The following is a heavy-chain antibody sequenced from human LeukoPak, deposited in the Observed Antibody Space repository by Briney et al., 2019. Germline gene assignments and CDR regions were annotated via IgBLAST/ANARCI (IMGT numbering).Heavy chain of an antibody. CDR1: GSTVSSNY. CDR2: IYSGGST. Sequence: GGSLRLSCAASGSTVSSNYMSWVRQAPGKGLEWVSVIYSGGSTYYADSVKGRLTISRDNSKNTLYLQMNSLRAEDTAVYYCARDNCSGGSCYSTDYWGQGTLVTVSS. CDR3: ARDNCSGGSCYSTDY. D-gene: IGHD2-15*01. V-gene: IGHV3-66*01. J-gene: IGHJ4*02.